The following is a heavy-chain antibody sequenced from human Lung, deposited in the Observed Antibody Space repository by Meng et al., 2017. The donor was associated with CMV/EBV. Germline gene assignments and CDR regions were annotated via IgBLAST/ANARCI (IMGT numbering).Heavy chain of an antibody. D-gene: IGHD2-15*01. Sequence: RDWPQGLLKPPQPLSLTCTVSGGSMSSGDYYWSWIRQPPGKGLEWIGYIYYTGSTYYNPSLKSRVIISVDTSKNQFSLKLNSVTAADTAVYYCARVGGCSGGGCYHRLFDYWGQGTLVTVSS. CDR3: ARVGGCSGGGCYHRLFDY. J-gene: IGHJ4*02. CDR2: IYYTGST. V-gene: IGHV4-30-4*01. CDR1: GGSMSSGDYY.